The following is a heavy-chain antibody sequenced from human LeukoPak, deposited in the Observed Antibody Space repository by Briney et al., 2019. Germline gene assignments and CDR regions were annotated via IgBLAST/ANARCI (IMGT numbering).Heavy chain of an antibody. CDR3: AKASDFRGYSFDY. CDR1: GFTFSSYA. D-gene: IGHD3-3*01. CDR2: ISGSGGST. J-gene: IGHJ4*02. V-gene: IGHV3-23*01. Sequence: GGSLRLSCAASGFTFSSYAMSWVRQAPGTGLEWVSTISGSGGSTYYADSVKGRFTISRDNSKNTLYLQMNSLRAEDTAVYYCAKASDFRGYSFDYWGQGTLVTVSS.